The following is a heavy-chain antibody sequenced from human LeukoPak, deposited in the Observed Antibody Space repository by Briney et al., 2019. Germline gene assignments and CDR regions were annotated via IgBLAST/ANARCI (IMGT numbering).Heavy chain of an antibody. CDR3: ARNYYDSSGYYSPFDY. CDR1: GGTFSSYT. J-gene: IGHJ4*02. D-gene: IGHD3-22*01. Sequence: GPSVKVSCKASGGTFSSYTISWVRQAPGQGLEWMGRIIPILGIANYAQKFQGRVTITADKSTSTAYMELSSLRSEDTAVYYCARNYYDSSGYYSPFDYWGQGTLVTVSS. V-gene: IGHV1-69*02. CDR2: IIPILGIA.